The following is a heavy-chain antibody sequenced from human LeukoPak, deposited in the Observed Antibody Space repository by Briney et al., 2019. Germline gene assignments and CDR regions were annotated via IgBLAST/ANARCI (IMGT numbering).Heavy chain of an antibody. J-gene: IGHJ4*02. CDR2: IYYSGST. D-gene: IGHD3-3*01. CDR1: GGSISSSSYY. Sequence: SETLSLTCTVSGGSISSSSYYWGWIRQTPGKGLEWIGSIYYSGSTYYNPSLKSRVTISVDTSKNQFSLKLSSVTAADTAVYYCARLTPVLRFLEWSPPYFDYWGQGTLVTVSS. CDR3: ARLTPVLRFLEWSPPYFDY. V-gene: IGHV4-39*01.